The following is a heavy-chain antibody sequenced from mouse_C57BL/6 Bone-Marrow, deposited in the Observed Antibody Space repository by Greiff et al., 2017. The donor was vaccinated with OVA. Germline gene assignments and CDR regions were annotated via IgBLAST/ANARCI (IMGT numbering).Heavy chain of an antibody. CDR1: GFNIKDDY. D-gene: IGHD2-4*01. CDR2: IDPENGDT. V-gene: IGHV14-4*01. Sequence: VQLQQSGAELVRPGASVKLSCTASGFNIKDDYMHWVKQRPEQGLEWIGWIDPENGDTEYASKFQGKAPITADTSSNTAYLQLSSLTSEDTAVYYCTTLYYDYLAYWGQGTLVTGSA. J-gene: IGHJ3*01. CDR3: TTLYYDYLAY.